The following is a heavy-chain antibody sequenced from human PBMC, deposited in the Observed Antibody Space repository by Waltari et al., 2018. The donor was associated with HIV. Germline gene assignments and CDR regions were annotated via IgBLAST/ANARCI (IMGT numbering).Heavy chain of an antibody. Sequence: QVQLVQSGAEVKKPGSSVKVSCKASGGTFSSYAISWVRQAPGQGLEWMGGIIPIFGTANYAQKFQGSVTITADISTSTAYMELSSLRSEDSAMYYCARDRGPLLFYFDYWGQGTLVTVSS. V-gene: IGHV1-69*06. D-gene: IGHD2-8*02. CDR3: ARDRGPLLFYFDY. J-gene: IGHJ4*02. CDR2: IIPIFGTA. CDR1: GGTFSSYA.